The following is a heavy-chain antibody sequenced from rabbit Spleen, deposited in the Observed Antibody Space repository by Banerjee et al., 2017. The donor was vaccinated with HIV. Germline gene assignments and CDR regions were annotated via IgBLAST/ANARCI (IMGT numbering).Heavy chain of an antibody. J-gene: IGHJ6*01. CDR3: ARRVYDGSNGYGDL. D-gene: IGHD1-1*01. CDR2: IDTSNGDT. CDR1: GFSFSSNW. V-gene: IGHV1S45*01. Sequence: LEESGGGLVKPGGALTLTCTVSGFSFSSNWICWVRQAPGKGLEWIACIDTSNGDTDYANWPKGRFTISKASSTTVTLQMTSLTVADTATYFCARRVYDGSNGYGDLWGPGTLVTVS.